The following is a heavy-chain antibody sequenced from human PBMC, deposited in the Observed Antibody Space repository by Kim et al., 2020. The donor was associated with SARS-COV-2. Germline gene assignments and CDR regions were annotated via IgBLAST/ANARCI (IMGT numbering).Heavy chain of an antibody. Sequence: SETLSLTCTVSGGSISSSSYYWGWIRQPPGKGLEWIGIIYYSGSTYYNPSLKSRVTISVDTSKNQFSLKLSSVTAADTAVYYCARVHGGYPQTHTYYYGMDVWGQGTTVTVSS. CDR2: IYYSGST. CDR1: GGSISSSSYY. V-gene: IGHV4-39*07. CDR3: ARVHGGYPQTHTYYYGMDV. D-gene: IGHD5-12*01. J-gene: IGHJ6*02.